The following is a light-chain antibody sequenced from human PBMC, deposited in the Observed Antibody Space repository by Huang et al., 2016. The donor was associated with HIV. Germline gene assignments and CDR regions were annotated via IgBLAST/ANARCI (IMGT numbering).Light chain of an antibody. CDR3: QQLHTYPIT. CDR2: AAS. V-gene: IGKV1-13*02. Sequence: AVQLTQSPSSLSASVGDTVIISCRASQDIGTSLAWYQQRTGRPPKLLISAASTLQTGVPSRFSGDSAGTYFTLFITNLQPEDFATYYCQQLHTYPITCGQGTRLDMK. CDR1: QDIGTS. J-gene: IGKJ5*01.